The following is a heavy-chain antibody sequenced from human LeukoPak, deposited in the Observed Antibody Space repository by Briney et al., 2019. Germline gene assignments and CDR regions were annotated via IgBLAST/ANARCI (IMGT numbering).Heavy chain of an antibody. Sequence: PSETLSLTCTVSGDSISSGSYYWSWIRQPAGKGLEWIGRIYTSGSTNYNPSLKSRVTISVDTSKNQFSLKLSSVTAADTAVYYCARENDALDIWGQGTMVTVSS. CDR3: ARENDALDI. J-gene: IGHJ3*02. CDR1: GDSISSGSYY. V-gene: IGHV4-61*02. CDR2: IYTSGST.